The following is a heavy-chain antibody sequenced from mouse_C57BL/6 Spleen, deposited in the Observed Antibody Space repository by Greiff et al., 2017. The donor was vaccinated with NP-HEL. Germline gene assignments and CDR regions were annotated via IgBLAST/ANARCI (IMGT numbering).Heavy chain of an antibody. CDR1: GYTFTSYW. Sequence: QVQLQQPGAELVKPGASVKLSCKASGYTFTSYWMHWVKQRPGQGLEWIGMIHPNSGSTNYNEKFKSKATLTVDKSSSTAYMQLRSLTCEDSAVYYCNYGNYEGAYGGQGTLVTVSA. CDR2: IHPNSGST. V-gene: IGHV1-64*01. D-gene: IGHD2-1*01. CDR3: NYGNYEGAY. J-gene: IGHJ3*01.